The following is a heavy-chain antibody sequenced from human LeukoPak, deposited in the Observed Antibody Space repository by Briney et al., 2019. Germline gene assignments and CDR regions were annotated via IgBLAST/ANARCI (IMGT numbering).Heavy chain of an antibody. CDR3: ARDPAYYGDPNWYFDL. V-gene: IGHV3-48*01. D-gene: IGHD4-17*01. CDR1: GFTFNDHS. J-gene: IGHJ2*01. CDR2: ISSGGSTI. Sequence: GGSLRLSCAASGFTFNDHSMNWVRQAPGKGLQWVSYISSGGSTIYYADSVKGRFTISRDNAKNSLYLQMNSLRAEDTAIYYCARDPAYYGDPNWYFDLWGRGTLVTVSS.